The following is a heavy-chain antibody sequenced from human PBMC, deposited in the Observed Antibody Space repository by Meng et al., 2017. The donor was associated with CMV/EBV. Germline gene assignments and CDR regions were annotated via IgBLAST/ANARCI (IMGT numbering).Heavy chain of an antibody. CDR2: INPRTGGT. CDR3: ARRQQQLVRSYYYYGMDV. CDR1: GYAFTAYY. J-gene: IGHJ6*02. Sequence: ASVKVSCKTSGYAFTAYYIHWVRQAPGQGLEWMGDINPRTGGTDLAQRFQGSVTLTRDTSITTAYMEVRNLRSEDTAVYYCARRQQQLVRSYYYYGMDVWGQGTTVTVSS. D-gene: IGHD6-13*01. V-gene: IGHV1-2*02.